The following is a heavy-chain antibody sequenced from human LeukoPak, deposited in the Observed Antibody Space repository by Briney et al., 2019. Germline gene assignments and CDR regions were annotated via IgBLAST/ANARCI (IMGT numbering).Heavy chain of an antibody. D-gene: IGHD3-22*01. CDR1: GYTFTSYG. J-gene: IGHJ5*02. Sequence: EASVKVSCKASGYTFTSYGISWVRQAPGQGLEWMGWISAYNGNTNYAQKLHGRVTMTTDTSTSTAYMELRSLRSDDMAVYYCARVGSGYRVDPWGQGTLVTVSS. CDR2: ISAYNGNT. CDR3: ARVGSGYRVDP. V-gene: IGHV1-18*03.